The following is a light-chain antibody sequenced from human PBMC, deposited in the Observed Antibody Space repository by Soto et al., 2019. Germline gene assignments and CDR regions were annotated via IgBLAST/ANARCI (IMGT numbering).Light chain of an antibody. CDR2: DAS. Sequence: TVLTQSPGTLSLSPGERATLSCRASQSVSSSYLAWYQQKPGQAPRLLIYDASSRATGIPDRFTGSGSGTDFTLTISRLEPEDFAVYYCQFYGDPSKTFGQGTQGGYQ. V-gene: IGKV3-20*01. CDR3: QFYGDPSKT. J-gene: IGKJ1*01. CDR1: QSVSSSY.